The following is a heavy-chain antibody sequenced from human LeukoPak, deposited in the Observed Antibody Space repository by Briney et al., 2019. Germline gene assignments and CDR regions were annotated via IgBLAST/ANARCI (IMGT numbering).Heavy chain of an antibody. V-gene: IGHV4-59*08. CDR2: IYYSGST. CDR3: ARHRRARTYYYDSSGYYFDY. D-gene: IGHD3-22*01. CDR1: GGSISSYY. Sequence: SETLSLTCTVSGGSISSYYWSWIRQPPGKGLEWIGYIYYSGSTYYNPSLKSRVTISVDTSKNQFSLKLSSVTAADTAVYYCARHRRARTYYYDSSGYYFDYWGQGTLVTVSS. J-gene: IGHJ4*02.